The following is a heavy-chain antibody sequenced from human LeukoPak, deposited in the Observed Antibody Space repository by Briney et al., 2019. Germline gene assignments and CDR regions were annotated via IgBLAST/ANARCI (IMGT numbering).Heavy chain of an antibody. V-gene: IGHV4-61*02. Sequence: SETLSLTCTVSGGSISSGSYYWSWIRQPAGKGLEWIGRIYTSGSTNYNPSLKSRVTISVDTSKNQFSLKLSSVTAADTAVYYCARSVVSSSWGYYYYYYMDVWGKGTTVTISS. D-gene: IGHD6-13*01. CDR2: IYTSGST. CDR1: GGSISSGSYY. J-gene: IGHJ6*03. CDR3: ARSVVSSSWGYYYYYYMDV.